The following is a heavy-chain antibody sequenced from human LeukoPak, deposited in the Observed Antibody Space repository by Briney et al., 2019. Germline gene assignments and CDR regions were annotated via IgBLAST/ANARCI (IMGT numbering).Heavy chain of an antibody. CDR3: ANYDSSGYYYPNDAFDI. CDR1: GFTFSSYN. V-gene: IGHV3-21*01. J-gene: IGHJ3*02. D-gene: IGHD3-22*01. Sequence: GGSLRLSCAASGFTFSSYNMNWVRQAPGKGLEWVSSITSSSSSIYYADSVKGRFTISRDNAKNSLYLQMNSLRAEDTAVYYCANYDSSGYYYPNDAFDIWGQGTMVTVSS. CDR2: ITSSSSSI.